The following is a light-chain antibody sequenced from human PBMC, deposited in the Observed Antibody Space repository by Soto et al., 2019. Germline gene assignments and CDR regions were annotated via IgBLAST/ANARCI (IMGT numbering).Light chain of an antibody. CDR1: SSDVGHYKF. CDR3: ASYTTSSTLV. J-gene: IGLJ2*01. Sequence: QSALTQPASVSGSPGQSITISCTGTSSDVGHYKFVSWYQQHPGKAPTLMISEVSSRPSGVSDRFSGSKSGNTASLTISGLQTEDEADYYCASYTTSSTLVFGGGTKVTVL. CDR2: EVS. V-gene: IGLV2-14*01.